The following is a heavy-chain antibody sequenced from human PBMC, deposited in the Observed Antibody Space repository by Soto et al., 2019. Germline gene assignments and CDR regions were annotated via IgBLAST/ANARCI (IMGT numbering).Heavy chain of an antibody. V-gene: IGHV3-23*01. CDR2: ISPNGDST. Sequence: EVQLLESGGGLVQPGGSLRLACAASGFTINNYAMNWVRQAPGRGLEWVSIISPNGDSTYYADSVKGRFTISRDNSQNTVFLQMNSLRAEDTAIYFCAKVRLTDYLRYAPHLWGQGTLVTVSS. D-gene: IGHD2-8*01. CDR1: GFTINNYA. CDR3: AKVRLTDYLRYAPHL. J-gene: IGHJ3*01.